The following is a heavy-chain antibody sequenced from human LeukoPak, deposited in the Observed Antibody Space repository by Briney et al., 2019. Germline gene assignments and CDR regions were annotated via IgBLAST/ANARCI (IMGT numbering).Heavy chain of an antibody. Sequence: PGRSLRLSCAASGFTFSSYAMHWVRQAQDNGLEWVAVISYDGSNKYYADSVKGRFTISRDNSKNTLYLQMNSLRAEDTAVYYCARDSPYILGYFDYWGQGTLVTVSS. CDR1: GFTFSSYA. CDR2: ISYDGSNK. V-gene: IGHV3-30-3*01. J-gene: IGHJ4*02. D-gene: IGHD2/OR15-2a*01. CDR3: ARDSPYILGYFDY.